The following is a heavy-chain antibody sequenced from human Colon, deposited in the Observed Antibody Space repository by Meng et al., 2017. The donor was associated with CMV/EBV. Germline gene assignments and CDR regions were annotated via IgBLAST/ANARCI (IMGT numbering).Heavy chain of an antibody. D-gene: IGHD2-21*01. CDR1: GFTFSTYW. J-gene: IGHJ4*02. Sequence: GESLKISCAASGFTFSTYWMHWVRQAPGKGLVWVSRINSDGSSTTYADSVKGRFTISRDNAKNTVYLRMNSLRVEDTAVYYCARDDYSGPDYWGQGTLVTVSS. V-gene: IGHV3-74*01. CDR3: ARDDYSGPDY. CDR2: INSDGSST.